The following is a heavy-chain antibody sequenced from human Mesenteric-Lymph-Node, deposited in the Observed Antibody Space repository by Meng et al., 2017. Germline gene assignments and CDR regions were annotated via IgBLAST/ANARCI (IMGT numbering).Heavy chain of an antibody. V-gene: IGHV3-11*01. CDR1: GINFRVYY. CDR3: AGGIQLWADDAFDI. D-gene: IGHD5-18*01. J-gene: IGHJ3*02. Sequence: GESLKISCTASGINFRVYYMSWIRQAPGKGLEWVSYISGSGDTMYYADSVKGRFTISKDNAKDSLYLHLNGLRDEDTAVYYCAGGIQLWADDAFDIWGQGTMVTVSS. CDR2: ISGSGDTM.